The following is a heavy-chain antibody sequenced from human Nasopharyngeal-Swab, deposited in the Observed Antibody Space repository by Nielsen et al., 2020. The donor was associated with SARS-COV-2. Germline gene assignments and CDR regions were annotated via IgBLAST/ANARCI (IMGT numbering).Heavy chain of an antibody. Sequence: GESLKISCAASGFTFSSYWMSWVRQAPGKGLEWVANIKQDGSEKYYVDSVKGRFTISRDNAKNSLYLQMNSLRAEDTAVYYCAKDGRVDIVATGYYYYYYMDVWGKGTTVTVSS. D-gene: IGHD5-12*01. CDR2: IKQDGSEK. J-gene: IGHJ6*03. CDR1: GFTFSSYW. V-gene: IGHV3-7*03. CDR3: AKDGRVDIVATGYYYYYYMDV.